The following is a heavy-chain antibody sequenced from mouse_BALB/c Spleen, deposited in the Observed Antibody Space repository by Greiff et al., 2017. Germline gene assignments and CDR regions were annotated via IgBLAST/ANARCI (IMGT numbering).Heavy chain of an antibody. J-gene: IGHJ3*01. Sequence: EVQRVESGPELVKPGASVKVSCKASGYSFTDYNMYWVKQSHGKSLEWIGYIDPYNGGTSYNQKFKGKATLTVDKSSSTAFMHLNSLTSEDSAVYDCARRKDDKEAWFAYWGQGTLVTVSA. CDR1: GYSFTDYN. CDR3: ARRKDDKEAWFAY. V-gene: IGHV1S135*01. D-gene: IGHD2-12*01. CDR2: IDPYNGGT.